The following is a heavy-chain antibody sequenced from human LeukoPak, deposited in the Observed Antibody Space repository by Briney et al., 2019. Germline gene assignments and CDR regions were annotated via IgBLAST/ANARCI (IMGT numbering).Heavy chain of an antibody. CDR2: ISSRSGSSI. Sequence: GGSLRLSCAASGFTFSDYYMTWIRQAPGKGLEWVSYISSRSGSSIYYADSVRGRFTISRDNAKNSLYLQMNSLRAEDTAVYYCARVWFSRYYYYYMDVWGKGTTVTVSS. V-gene: IGHV3-11*04. CDR3: ARVWFSRYYYYYMDV. CDR1: GFTFSDYY. J-gene: IGHJ6*03. D-gene: IGHD6-13*01.